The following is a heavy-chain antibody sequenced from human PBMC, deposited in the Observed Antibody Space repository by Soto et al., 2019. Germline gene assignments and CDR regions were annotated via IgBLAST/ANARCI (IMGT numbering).Heavy chain of an antibody. CDR1: GYSFTSYW. D-gene: IGHD1-7*01. CDR2: IYPGDSDT. V-gene: IGHV5-51*01. J-gene: IGHJ3*02. Sequence: GESLKISCKGSGYSFTSYWIGWVRQMPGKGLEWMGIIYPGDSDTRYSPSFQGQVTISADKSISTAYLQWSSLKASDTAMYYCARPIGVTGTTDDPRGAFDIWGQGTMVTVSS. CDR3: ARPIGVTGTTDDPRGAFDI.